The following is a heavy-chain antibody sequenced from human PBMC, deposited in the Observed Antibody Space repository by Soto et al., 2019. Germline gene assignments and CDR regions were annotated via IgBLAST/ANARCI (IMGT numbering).Heavy chain of an antibody. CDR3: ARVAHNYYDWFDP. J-gene: IGHJ5*02. D-gene: IGHD3-22*01. V-gene: IGHV4-59*01. CDR2: IYYSGST. Sequence: SETLSLTCTVSGGSISSYYWSWIRQPPGKGLEWIGYIYYSGSTNYNPSLKSRVTISVDTSKNQFSLKLSSVTAADTAVYYCARVAHNYYDWFDPWGQGTLVTVSS. CDR1: GGSISSYY.